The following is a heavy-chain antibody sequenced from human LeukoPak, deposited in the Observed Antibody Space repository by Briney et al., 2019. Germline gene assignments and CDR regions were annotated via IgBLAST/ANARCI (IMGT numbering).Heavy chain of an antibody. Sequence: SETLSLTCSVFGGSISSYYWSWIRQPAGKGLEWIGRIYTSGSTNYNPSLKSRVTMSVDTSKNQFSLKLNSVTAADTAVYYCARMSEYYYYGMDVWGQGTTVTVSS. V-gene: IGHV4-4*07. CDR1: GGSISSYY. CDR2: IYTSGST. CDR3: ARMSEYYYYGMDV. J-gene: IGHJ6*02.